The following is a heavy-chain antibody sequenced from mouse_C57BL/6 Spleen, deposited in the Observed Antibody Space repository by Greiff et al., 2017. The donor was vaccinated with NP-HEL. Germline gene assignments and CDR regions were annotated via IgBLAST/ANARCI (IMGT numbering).Heavy chain of an antibody. Sequence: QVQLQQPGAELVRPGSSVKLSCKASGYTFTSYWMDWVKQRPGQGLEWIGNIYPSDSETHYNQQFKDKATLTVDKSSSTAYMQLSSLTSEDSAVYYCARRGNYFYAMDYWGQGTSVTVSS. CDR2: IYPSDSET. D-gene: IGHD2-1*01. CDR3: ARRGNYFYAMDY. J-gene: IGHJ4*01. CDR1: GYTFTSYW. V-gene: IGHV1-61*01.